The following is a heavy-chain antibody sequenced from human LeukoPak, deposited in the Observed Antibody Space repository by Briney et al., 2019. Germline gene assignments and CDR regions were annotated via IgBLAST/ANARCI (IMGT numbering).Heavy chain of an antibody. D-gene: IGHD2-2*01. CDR2: ISSSGSTI. J-gene: IGHJ6*03. CDR1: GFTFSSSW. CDR3: AKDATAVPGTVYMDV. V-gene: IGHV3-48*01. Sequence: PGGSLRLSCVASGFTFSSSWMSWVRQGPGKGLEWVSYISSSGSTIYYADSVKGRFTISRDNAKNSVYLQMTSLRAEDTALYYCAKDATAVPGTVYMDVWGKGTTVTISS.